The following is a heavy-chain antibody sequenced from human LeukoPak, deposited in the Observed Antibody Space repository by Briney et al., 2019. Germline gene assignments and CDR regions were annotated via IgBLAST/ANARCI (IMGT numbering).Heavy chain of an antibody. Sequence: SETLSLTCAVSGYSISSGYCWGWIRQPPGKGLEWIGSIYHSGSTYYNPSLKSRVTISVDTSKNQFSLKLSSVTAADTAVYYCSRKRWFGELFLFDYWGQGTLVTVSS. CDR2: IYHSGST. V-gene: IGHV4-38-2*01. CDR1: GYSISSGYC. J-gene: IGHJ4*02. CDR3: SRKRWFGELFLFDY. D-gene: IGHD3-10*01.